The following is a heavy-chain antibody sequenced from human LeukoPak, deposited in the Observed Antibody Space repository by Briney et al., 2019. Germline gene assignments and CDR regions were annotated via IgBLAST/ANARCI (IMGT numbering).Heavy chain of an antibody. CDR1: GGTFNSYA. CDR2: IIPIFGTI. D-gene: IGHD2-21*01. CDR3: AGDERAAAGIAYSGPFDS. V-gene: IGHV1-69*05. Sequence: SVKVSCKASGGTFNSYAFSWVRQAPGQGLEFMGRIIPIFGTINYAPKFQGRITITTDQSTRSVYMELRSLKSEDTAVYYCAGDERAAAGIAYSGPFDSWGQGTLVTVSA. J-gene: IGHJ4*02.